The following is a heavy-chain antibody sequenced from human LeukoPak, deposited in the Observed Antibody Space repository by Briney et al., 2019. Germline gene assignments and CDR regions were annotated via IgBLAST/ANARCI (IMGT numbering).Heavy chain of an antibody. CDR3: ARGYEGDYYYYYYMDV. V-gene: IGHV4-59*12. CDR2: IYYSGST. J-gene: IGHJ6*03. CDR1: GGSISNYY. Sequence: SETLSLTCTVSGGSISNYYWSWIRQPPGKGLEWIGYIYYSGSTNYNPSLKSRVTISVDTSKNQFSLKLSSVTAADTAVYYCARGYEGDYYYYYYMDVWGKGTTVTVSS. D-gene: IGHD2-2*01.